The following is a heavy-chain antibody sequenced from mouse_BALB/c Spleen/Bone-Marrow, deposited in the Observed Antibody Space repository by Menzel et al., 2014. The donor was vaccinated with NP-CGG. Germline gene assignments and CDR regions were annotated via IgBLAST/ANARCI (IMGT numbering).Heavy chain of an antibody. J-gene: IGHJ3*01. CDR3: ARYDGYEAY. D-gene: IGHD2-3*01. CDR1: GHTFTSYW. CDR2: INPSTGYT. Sequence: QVQLQQSGAELAKPGASVKMSCKASGHTFTSYWMHWVKRRPGQGLEWIGYINPSTGYTEYNQKFKDKATLTADKSSSTAYMQLSSLTSEDSAVYYCARYDGYEAYWGQGTLVTVSA. V-gene: IGHV1-7*01.